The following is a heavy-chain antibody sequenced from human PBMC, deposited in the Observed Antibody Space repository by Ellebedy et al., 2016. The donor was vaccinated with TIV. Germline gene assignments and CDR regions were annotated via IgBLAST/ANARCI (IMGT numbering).Heavy chain of an antibody. D-gene: IGHD6-19*01. CDR3: AKAGYSSAWYLVFDY. J-gene: IGHJ4*02. CDR2: IIGSGGST. CDR1: GFTFSTYA. V-gene: IGHV3-23*01. Sequence: GESLKISCAASGFTFSTYAMNWLRQAPGKGLKWVSSIIGSGGSTLYADSVKGRFTISRDNSKNMVYLQMNSLRVEDTAVYYCAKAGYSSAWYLVFDYWGQGTLVTVSS.